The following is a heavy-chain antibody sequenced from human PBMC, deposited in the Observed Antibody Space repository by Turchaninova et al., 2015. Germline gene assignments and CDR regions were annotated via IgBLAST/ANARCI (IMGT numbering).Heavy chain of an antibody. J-gene: IGHJ3*02. Sequence: QVQLQESGPGLVKPSDTLSLTCAVSGSSISSGHWWGWIRQPPGKGLEWIGYSYYSGITYYNPSLKSRLTMSLDTSKNQYSLKLSSVTAVDTAVYFCARRIDYGDSPEAFDIWGQGTMVIVSS. CDR1: GSSISSGHW. CDR3: ARRIDYGDSPEAFDI. CDR2: SYYSGIT. D-gene: IGHD4-17*01. V-gene: IGHV4-28*01.